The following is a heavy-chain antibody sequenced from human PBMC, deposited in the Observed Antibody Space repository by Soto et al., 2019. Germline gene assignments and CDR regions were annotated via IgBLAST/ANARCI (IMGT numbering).Heavy chain of an antibody. D-gene: IGHD1-20*01. CDR2: IYYSGRT. CDR3: ARDFPGITGTLHWFNP. V-gene: IGHV4-31*03. Sequence: SETLSLTCTVSGGSISSGGYYWSWIRQHPGKGLEWVGYIYYSGRTYDNPSLKSGVTISVDTTKNQFSLKLSSVTAADTAEYYCARDFPGITGTLHWFNPWGQGTLVTVSS. J-gene: IGHJ5*02. CDR1: GGSISSGGYY.